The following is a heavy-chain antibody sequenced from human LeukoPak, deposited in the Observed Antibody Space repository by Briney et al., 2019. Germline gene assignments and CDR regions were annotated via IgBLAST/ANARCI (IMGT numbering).Heavy chain of an antibody. Sequence: SETLSLTCAAYGGSFSGYYWSWIRQPPGKGLEWIGEINHSGSTNYNPSLKSRVTISVDTSKNQFSLKLSSVTAADTAVYYCARLYVGAFDIWGQGTMVTVSS. V-gene: IGHV4-34*01. CDR2: INHSGST. J-gene: IGHJ3*02. CDR3: ARLYVGAFDI. D-gene: IGHD2-8*01. CDR1: GGSFSGYY.